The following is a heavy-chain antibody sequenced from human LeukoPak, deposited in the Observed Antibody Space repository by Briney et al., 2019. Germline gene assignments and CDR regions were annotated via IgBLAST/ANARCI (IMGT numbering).Heavy chain of an antibody. D-gene: IGHD3-10*01. CDR1: GFTFSSYG. CDR2: ISVDGSNE. V-gene: IGHV3-30*18. J-gene: IGHJ5*02. Sequence: GGSLRLSCAASGFTFSSYGMHWVRQAPGKGLEWVAVISVDGSNEYYADSVKGRFTISRDNSKNTLYLQMNSLRAEDTAVYYCAKDHLWFGELPYNWFDPRGQGTLVTVSS. CDR3: AKDHLWFGELPYNWFDP.